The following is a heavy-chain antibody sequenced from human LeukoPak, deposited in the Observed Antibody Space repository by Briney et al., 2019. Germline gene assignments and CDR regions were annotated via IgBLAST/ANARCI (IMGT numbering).Heavy chain of an antibody. CDR1: GYTFISYD. D-gene: IGHD3-16*02. J-gene: IGHJ4*02. CDR3: ATETYDYVWGSYRPKRGFDY. Sequence: ASVKVSCKASGYTFISYDINWVRQATGQGLEWMGWMSPKSGNAGFAQKFQGRVTITRDTSISTAYMELSSLRSEDTAVYYCATETYDYVWGSYRPKRGFDYWGQGTLVTVSS. V-gene: IGHV1-8*03. CDR2: MSPKSGNA.